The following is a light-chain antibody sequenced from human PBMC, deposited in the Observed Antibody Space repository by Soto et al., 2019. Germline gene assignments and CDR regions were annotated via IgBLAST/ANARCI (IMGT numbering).Light chain of an antibody. Sequence: QSALTQPASVSGSPGQSITISCTGTSSDVGGYNYVCWYQQHPGKAPQLMIYEVSNRPSGVSNRFSGSKSGNTASLTISGLQAEDEADYYCSSYTSSSTPWVFGGGTKLTVL. CDR3: SSYTSSSTPWV. V-gene: IGLV2-14*01. CDR2: EVS. CDR1: SSDVGGYNY. J-gene: IGLJ3*02.